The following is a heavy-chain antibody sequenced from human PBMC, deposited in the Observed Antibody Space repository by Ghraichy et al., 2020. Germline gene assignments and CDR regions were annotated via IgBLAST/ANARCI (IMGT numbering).Heavy chain of an antibody. Sequence: SETLSLTCAVYGGSFSGYYWSWIRQPPGKGLEWIGEINHSGSTNYNPSLKSRVTISVDTSKNQFSLKLSSVTAADTAVYYCARRPQGCSSTSCYNSAFDIWGQGTMVTVSS. D-gene: IGHD2-2*02. J-gene: IGHJ3*02. CDR3: ARRPQGCSSTSCYNSAFDI. CDR1: GGSFSGYY. V-gene: IGHV4-34*01. CDR2: INHSGST.